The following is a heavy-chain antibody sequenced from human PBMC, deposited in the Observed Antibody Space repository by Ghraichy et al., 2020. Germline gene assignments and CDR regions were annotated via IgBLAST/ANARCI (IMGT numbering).Heavy chain of an antibody. D-gene: IGHD3-22*01. CDR2: ISAYNGNT. CDR1: GYTFTSYG. V-gene: IGHV1-18*01. CDR3: ARDLYYYDSSGYYY. J-gene: IGHJ4*02. Sequence: ASVKVSCKASGYTFTSYGISWVRQAPGQGLEWMGWISAYNGNTNYAQKLQGRVTMTTDTSTSTAYMELRSLRSDDTAVYYCARDLYYYDSSGYYYWGQGTLVTVSS.